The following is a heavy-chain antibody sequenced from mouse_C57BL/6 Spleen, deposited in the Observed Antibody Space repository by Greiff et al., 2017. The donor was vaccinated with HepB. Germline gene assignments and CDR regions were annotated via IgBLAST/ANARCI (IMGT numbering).Heavy chain of an antibody. CDR1: GYAFTNYL. V-gene: IGHV1-54*01. CDR3: ARERGYGARDFAY. CDR2: INPGSGGT. Sequence: QVQLQESGAELVKPGASVKVSCKASGYAFTNYLMEWVKQRPGQGLEWIGVINPGSGGTNYNEKFKGKATLTADKSSSTAYMQLSSLTSEDSAVYFCARERGYGARDFAYWGQGTPVTVSS. D-gene: IGHD1-1*02. J-gene: IGHJ3*01.